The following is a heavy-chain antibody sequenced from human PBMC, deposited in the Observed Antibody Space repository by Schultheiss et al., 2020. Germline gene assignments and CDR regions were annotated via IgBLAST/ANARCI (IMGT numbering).Heavy chain of an antibody. CDR2: IYHSGST. J-gene: IGHJ5*02. CDR3: ARHGDYGDFDWFGP. CDR1: GGSISSGNW. V-gene: IGHV4-4*02. D-gene: IGHD4-17*01. Sequence: SETLSLTCAVSGGSISSGNWWSWVRQPPGKGLEWIGEIYHSGSTYYNPSLKSRVTISVDTSKNQFSLKLSSVTASDTAVYYCARHGDYGDFDWFGPWGQGTLVTVSS.